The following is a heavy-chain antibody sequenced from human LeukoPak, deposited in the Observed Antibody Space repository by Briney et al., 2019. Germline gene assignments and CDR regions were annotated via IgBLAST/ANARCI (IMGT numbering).Heavy chain of an antibody. D-gene: IGHD3-22*01. CDR1: RFTFSSYA. Sequence: GGSLRLSCAASRFTFSSYAMSWVRQAPGKGLEWVSAISGSGGSTYYADSVKGRFTISRDNSKNTLYLQMNSLRAEDTAVYYCAKDWDYDSSGYYDYWGQGTLVTVSS. CDR2: ISGSGGST. J-gene: IGHJ4*02. V-gene: IGHV3-23*01. CDR3: AKDWDYDSSGYYDY.